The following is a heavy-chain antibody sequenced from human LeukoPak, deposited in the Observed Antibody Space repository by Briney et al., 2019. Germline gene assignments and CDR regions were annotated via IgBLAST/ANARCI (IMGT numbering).Heavy chain of an antibody. J-gene: IGHJ4*02. V-gene: IGHV1-2*02. CDR1: GYTFTGYC. Sequence: ASVKVSCKASGYTFTGYCMHWVRQAPGQGLEWMGWINPNSGGTNYAQKFQGRVTMTRDTSLTTAYMELSRLRSDDTAVYYCARERSGSPDYWGQGTLVTVSS. CDR2: INPNSGGT. CDR3: ARERSGSPDY. D-gene: IGHD3-10*01.